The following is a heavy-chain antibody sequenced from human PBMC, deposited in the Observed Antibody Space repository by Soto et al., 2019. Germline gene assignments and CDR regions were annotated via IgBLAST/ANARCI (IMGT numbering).Heavy chain of an antibody. Sequence: QVQLQQWGAGLLKPSETLSLTCAVYGGSFSGYYWSWIRQPPGKGLEWIGEINHSGSTNYNPSLKSRVTISVDTSNNQFSLKLSSVTAADTAVYYCARVVVLLWFGELNYYYMDVWGKGTTVTVSS. D-gene: IGHD3-10*01. CDR2: INHSGST. CDR3: ARVVVLLWFGELNYYYMDV. CDR1: GGSFSGYY. J-gene: IGHJ6*03. V-gene: IGHV4-34*01.